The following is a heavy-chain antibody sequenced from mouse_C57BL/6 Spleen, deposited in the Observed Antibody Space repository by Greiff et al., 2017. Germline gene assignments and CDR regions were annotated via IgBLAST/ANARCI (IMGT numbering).Heavy chain of an antibody. D-gene: IGHD1-1*01. CDR3: ARDSYGDY. CDR2: IDPSDSYT. CDR1: GYTFTSYW. J-gene: IGHJ2*01. Sequence: QVQLQQPGAELVMPGASVKLSCKASGYTFTSYWMHWVKQSTGQGLEWIGEIDPSDSYTNYNQKFKGKSTLTVDKSSSTAYMQLSSLTSEDSAVYYCARDSYGDYWGQGTTRTVAS. V-gene: IGHV1-69*01.